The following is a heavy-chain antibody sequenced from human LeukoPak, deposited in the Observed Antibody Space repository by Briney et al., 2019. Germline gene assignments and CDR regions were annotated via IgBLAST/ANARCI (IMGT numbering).Heavy chain of an antibody. V-gene: IGHV1-18*01. D-gene: IGHD3-16*01. CDR1: GYTFTTYG. CDR3: ARDNNGLYYFDY. J-gene: IGHJ4*02. CDR2: ISTYNGNT. Sequence: ASVKVSCKASGYTFTTYGVIWVRQVPGQGLEWMGWISTYNGNTNYAQKLQGRVTMTTDTSTSTAYLEVRSLRSDDTAVYYCARDNNGLYYFDYWGQGTLVTVSS.